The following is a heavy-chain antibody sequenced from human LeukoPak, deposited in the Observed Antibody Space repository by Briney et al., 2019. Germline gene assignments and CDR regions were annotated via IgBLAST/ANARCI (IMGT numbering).Heavy chain of an antibody. CDR1: GFTFSSYW. D-gene: IGHD6-13*01. CDR2: INTDGSST. J-gene: IGHJ5*02. CDR3: ARRRYSSSWYLNWFDP. Sequence: GGSLRLSCAASGFTFSSYWMHWVRQAPGKGLVWVSRINTDGSSTSYADSVKGRFTISRDNAKNTLYLQMNSLRAEDTAVYYCARRRYSSSWYLNWFDPWGQGTLVTVSS. V-gene: IGHV3-74*01.